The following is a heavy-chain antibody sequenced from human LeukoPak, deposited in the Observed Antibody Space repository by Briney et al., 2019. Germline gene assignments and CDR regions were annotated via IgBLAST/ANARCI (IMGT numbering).Heavy chain of an antibody. Sequence: ASVKVSCKASGYTFTGYYIHWVRQAPGQGLEWMGWINPNSGGTNYAQKFQGRVTMTRDTSISTAYMELSRLRSDDTAVYYCARVGGTYRRGRDYWGQGTLVTVSS. V-gene: IGHV1-2*02. CDR3: ARVGGTYRRGRDY. D-gene: IGHD1-26*01. J-gene: IGHJ4*02. CDR2: INPNSGGT. CDR1: GYTFTGYY.